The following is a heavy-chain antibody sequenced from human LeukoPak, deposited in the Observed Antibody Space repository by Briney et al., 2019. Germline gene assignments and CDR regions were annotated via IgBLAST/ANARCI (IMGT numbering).Heavy chain of an antibody. V-gene: IGHV4-61*01. CDR2: IYYSGST. Sequence: SETLSLTCTVSGGSVSSGSYYWSWIRQPPGKGLEWIGYIYYSGSTNYNPSLKSRVTMSLDTSKKQFSLKLSSMTAADTAVYYCARDFLSDFWSGYYRNHWFDPWGQGTLVTVSS. CDR1: GGSVSSGSYY. CDR3: ARDFLSDFWSGYYRNHWFDP. J-gene: IGHJ5*02. D-gene: IGHD3-3*01.